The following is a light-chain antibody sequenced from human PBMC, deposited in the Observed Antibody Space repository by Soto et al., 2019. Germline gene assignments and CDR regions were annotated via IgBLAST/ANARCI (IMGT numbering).Light chain of an antibody. J-gene: IGLJ1*01. V-gene: IGLV3-21*02. CDR3: QVWDRSSDHYV. Sequence: SYELTQPPSVSVAPGQTASITCGGNDIESKSVHWYQQKPGQAPVLVVYDDSDRPSGIPERFSGSNSGNTATLTTSRVEAGDEAEYYCQVWDRSSDHYVFGTGTKLTVL. CDR2: DDS. CDR1: DIESKS.